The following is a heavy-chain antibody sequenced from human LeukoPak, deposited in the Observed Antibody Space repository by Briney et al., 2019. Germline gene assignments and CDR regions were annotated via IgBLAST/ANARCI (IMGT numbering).Heavy chain of an antibody. V-gene: IGHV3-7*01. Sequence: GGSLRLSCAASGFIFSNYYMNWVRQAPGKGLEWVVHIKQDGSEKNYVDSVKGRFTISRDNAKNSLYLQMNSLRAEDTAVYYCARERWSLYSNDYYYYGLDVWGQGTTVTVS. CDR2: IKQDGSEK. CDR1: GFIFSNYY. J-gene: IGHJ6*02. CDR3: ARERWSLYSNDYYYYGLDV. D-gene: IGHD3-3*01.